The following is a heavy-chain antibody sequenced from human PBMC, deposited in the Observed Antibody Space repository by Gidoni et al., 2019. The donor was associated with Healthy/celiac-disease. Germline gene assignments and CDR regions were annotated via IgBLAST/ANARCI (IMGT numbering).Heavy chain of an antibody. CDR2: ISYDGSNQ. CDR3: ARDSPAHDYSNYEGVYYYYYGMDV. Sequence: QVQLVESGGGVVQTGRSLRLSCAASGFTVSSYAMHGVRQSPGKVLEWVGVISYDGSNQYYADSVKVRFTISRDNSKNTLYLQMNSLRAEDTAVYYCARDSPAHDYSNYEGVYYYYYGMDVWGQGTTVTVSS. J-gene: IGHJ6*02. V-gene: IGHV3-30*04. CDR1: GFTVSSYA. D-gene: IGHD4-4*01.